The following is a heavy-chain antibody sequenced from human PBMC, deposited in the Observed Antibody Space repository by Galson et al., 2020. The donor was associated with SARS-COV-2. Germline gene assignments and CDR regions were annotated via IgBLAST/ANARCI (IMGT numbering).Heavy chain of an antibody. V-gene: IGHV1-46*02. D-gene: IGHD2-15*01. Sequence: GESTKISCKASGYTFNSYYMHWVRQAPGQGLEWMGIINPSGGSTSYAQKFQGRVTMTRDTSTSTVYMELSSLRSEDTAVYYCARVASIVVVVAATQGYAFDIWGQGTMVTVSS. J-gene: IGHJ3*02. CDR1: GYTFNSYY. CDR2: INPSGGST. CDR3: ARVASIVVVVAATQGYAFDI.